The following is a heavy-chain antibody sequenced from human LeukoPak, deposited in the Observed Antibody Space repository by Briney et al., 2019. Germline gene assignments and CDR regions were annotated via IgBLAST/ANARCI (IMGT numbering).Heavy chain of an antibody. Sequence: SETLSLTCTVSGGSISSSSYYWGWIRQPPGKGLEWIGSIYYSGSTYYNPSLKSRVTISVDTSKNQFSLKLSSVTAADTAVYYCARIPNSSSWYSEVYYYYYMDVWGKGTTVTISS. CDR2: IYYSGST. CDR1: GGSISSSSYY. V-gene: IGHV4-39*01. CDR3: ARIPNSSSWYSEVYYYYYMDV. D-gene: IGHD6-13*01. J-gene: IGHJ6*03.